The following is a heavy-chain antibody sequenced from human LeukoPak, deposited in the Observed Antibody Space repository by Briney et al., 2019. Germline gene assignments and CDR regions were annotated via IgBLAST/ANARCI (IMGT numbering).Heavy chain of an antibody. CDR1: GYTLTELS. D-gene: IGHD3-10*01. J-gene: IGHJ4*02. CDR3: ATAYYGSGSYYYYFDY. CDR2: FDPEDGET. V-gene: IGHV1-24*01. Sequence: ASVKVSCKVSGYTLTELSMHWVRQAPGKGLEWMGGFDPEDGETIYAQKFQGRVTMIEDTSTDTAYMELSSLRSEDTAVYYCATAYYGSGSYYYYFDYWGQGTLVTVSS.